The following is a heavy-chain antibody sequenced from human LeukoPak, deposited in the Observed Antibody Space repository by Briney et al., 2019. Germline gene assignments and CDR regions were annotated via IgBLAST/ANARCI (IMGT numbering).Heavy chain of an antibody. CDR1: GFTFSSNG. Sequence: PGGSLRLSCAASGFTFSSNGMLWVRQAPGKGLEWVTFIRYDGSIKYYADSAKGRFTISRDNSKNTLYLQMNSLRAEDTAVYYCAKSQQFGFDYWGQGTLVTVSS. CDR3: AKSQQFGFDY. J-gene: IGHJ4*02. CDR2: IRYDGSIK. D-gene: IGHD6-6*01. V-gene: IGHV3-30*02.